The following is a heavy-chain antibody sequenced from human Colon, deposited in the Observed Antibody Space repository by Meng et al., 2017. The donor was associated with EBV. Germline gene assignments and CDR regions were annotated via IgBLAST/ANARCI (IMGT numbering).Heavy chain of an antibody. D-gene: IGHD2-2*03. Sequence: QVKHKRGGAGLLKPSETLSLTCGVRGGSLSGYYWSWIRHFPGRTLEFIGDINHSGSANYNPSLRSRVTISVDTSKNQIFLNLHSVTAADTAVYHCARTFGYCSNNNCPRTLGYWGQGTLVTVSS. J-gene: IGHJ4*02. CDR3: ARTFGYCSNNNCPRTLGY. CDR1: GGSLSGYY. V-gene: IGHV4-34*02. CDR2: INHSGSA.